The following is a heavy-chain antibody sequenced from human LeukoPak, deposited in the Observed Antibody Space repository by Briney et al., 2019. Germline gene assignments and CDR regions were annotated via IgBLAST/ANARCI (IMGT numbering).Heavy chain of an antibody. Sequence: GGSLRLSCAASGFTFSSYWMHWVRHAPGKGLVWVSRINTDGSSTSYADTVKGRFTISRDNAKNTLYLQMNSLRDEDTAVYYCAKSPYDFWSGYLGVDYWGQGTLVTVSS. CDR1: GFTFSSYW. CDR3: AKSPYDFWSGYLGVDY. J-gene: IGHJ4*02. D-gene: IGHD3-3*01. CDR2: INTDGSST. V-gene: IGHV3-74*01.